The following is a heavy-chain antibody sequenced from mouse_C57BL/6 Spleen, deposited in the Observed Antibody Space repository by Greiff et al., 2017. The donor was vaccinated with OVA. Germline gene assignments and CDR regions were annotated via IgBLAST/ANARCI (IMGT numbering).Heavy chain of an antibody. CDR2: IDPEDGEA. J-gene: IGHJ1*03. CDR1: GFNIKDYY. CDR3: ARKEIDYDVYFDV. Sequence: DVKLQESGAELVKPGASVKLSCTASGFNIKDYYMHWVKQRTEQGLEWIGRIDPEDGEAKYAPKFQGKATITADTSSNTAYLQLSSLTSEDTAVYYCARKEIDYDVYFDVWGTGTTVTVSS. D-gene: IGHD2-4*01. V-gene: IGHV14-2*01.